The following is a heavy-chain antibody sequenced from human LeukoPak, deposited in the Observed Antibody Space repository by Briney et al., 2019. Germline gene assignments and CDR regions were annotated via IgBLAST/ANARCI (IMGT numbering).Heavy chain of an antibody. Sequence: GGSLRLSCAASGFTFSSYGMSWVRQAPGKGLEWVSAISSGAVSTYYAESVKGRFTISRDNSKNTLFLQMNSLKAEDTAVYYCAKSGSGYRESDYWGQGTLVTVSS. CDR3: AKSGSGYRESDY. J-gene: IGHJ4*02. CDR2: ISSGAVST. V-gene: IGHV3-23*01. CDR1: GFTFSSYG. D-gene: IGHD3-22*01.